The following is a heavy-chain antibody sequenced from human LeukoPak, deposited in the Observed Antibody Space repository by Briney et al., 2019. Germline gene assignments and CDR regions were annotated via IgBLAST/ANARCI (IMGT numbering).Heavy chain of an antibody. CDR2: ISTSSSYI. V-gene: IGHV3-21*01. D-gene: IGHD2-2*01. J-gene: IGHJ4*02. CDR1: GFTFSSYS. Sequence: GGSLRLSCAASGFTFSSYSMNWVRQAPGKGLEWVSSISTSSSYIFYADSLKGRFTISRDNSKNSLYLQMNSLRAEDTAVYYCARVGISSTNWHPFDSRGQGTLVTVSS. CDR3: ARVGISSTNWHPFDS.